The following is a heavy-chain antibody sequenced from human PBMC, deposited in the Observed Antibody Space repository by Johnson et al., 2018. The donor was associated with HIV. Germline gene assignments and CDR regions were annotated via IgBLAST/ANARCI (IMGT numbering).Heavy chain of an antibody. CDR3: ARGIAVSNWVDI. J-gene: IGHJ3*02. CDR1: GFTFSSYA. D-gene: IGHD6-19*01. V-gene: IGHV3-30*14. Sequence: QMQLVESGGGLVQPGRSLRLSCAASGFTFSSYAMHWVRQAPGKGLEWVAVISYDGINKYYAGSVKGRFTISRDNSKNTLYLQMNSLRAEDTAVYYCARGIAVSNWVDIWGQGTMVTVSS. CDR2: ISYDGINK.